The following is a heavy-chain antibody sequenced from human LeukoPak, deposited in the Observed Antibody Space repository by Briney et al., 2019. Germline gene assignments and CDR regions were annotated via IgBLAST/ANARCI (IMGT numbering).Heavy chain of an antibody. D-gene: IGHD2-21*02. CDR3: ARRVAMTARYYFDF. J-gene: IGHJ4*02. V-gene: IGHV4-59*08. Sequence: SETLSLTCTVSGGSISSYYWSWIRQPPGKGREWIGYVYYNGNTNYNPSLKSRVTISVDTSKNQFCLKLNSVTAADTAVYFCARRVAMTARYYFDFWGQGTLVTVSS. CDR1: GGSISSYY. CDR2: VYYNGNT.